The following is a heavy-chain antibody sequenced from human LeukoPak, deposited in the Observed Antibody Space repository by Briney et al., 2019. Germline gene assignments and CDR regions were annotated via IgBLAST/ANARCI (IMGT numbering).Heavy chain of an antibody. CDR1: GGSFSGYY. D-gene: IGHD2-2*02. Sequence: SETLSLTCAVYGGSFSGYYWSWIRQPPGKGLEWIGEINHSGSTNYNPSLKSRVTISVDTSKNQFSLKLSSVTAADTAVYYCAKGRTVYCSSTRCHNHYYYYYGMDVWGQGTTVTVSS. J-gene: IGHJ6*02. CDR3: AKGRTVYCSSTRCHNHYYYYYGMDV. CDR2: INHSGST. V-gene: IGHV4-34*01.